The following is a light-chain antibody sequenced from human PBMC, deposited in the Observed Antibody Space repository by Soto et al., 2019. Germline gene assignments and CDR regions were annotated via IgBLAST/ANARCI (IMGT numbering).Light chain of an antibody. CDR2: EVS. J-gene: IGLJ1*01. CDR1: SSDFGGYNY. CDR3: SSYTSSSTYV. Sequence: QSVLTQPASVSGSPGQSITISCTGTSSDFGGYNYVSWYQQHPGKAPKFLIYEVSNRPSGVSNRFSGSKSGNTASLTISGLQAEDEADYYCSSYTSSSTYVFGTGTKVT. V-gene: IGLV2-14*01.